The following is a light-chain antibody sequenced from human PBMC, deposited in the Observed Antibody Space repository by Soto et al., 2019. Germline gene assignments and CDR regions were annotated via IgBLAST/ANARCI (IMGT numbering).Light chain of an antibody. J-gene: IGKJ1*01. CDR2: DTS. Sequence: EIVLTQSPGTLSLSPGERATLSCRASQSVTSNYLAWYQRKPGQAPGLLIYDTSTRASGVPDRFSGSGSGTEFTLTISRLEPEDFAVYYCQQYGTSPQTFGQGTKVDIK. V-gene: IGKV3-20*01. CDR3: QQYGTSPQT. CDR1: QSVTSNY.